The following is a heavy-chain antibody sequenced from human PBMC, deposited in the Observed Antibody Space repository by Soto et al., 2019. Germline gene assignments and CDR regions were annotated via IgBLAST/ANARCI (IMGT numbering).Heavy chain of an antibody. V-gene: IGHV4-59*01. CDR1: GGSISSYY. CDR3: ARERSYRTWFDL. Sequence: KTSETLSLTCTVSGGSISSYYWSWIRQPPGKGLEWIGYIYYSGSTNYNPSLKSRVTISVDTSKNQFSLKLSSVTAADTAVYYCARERSYRTWFDLWGQGTLVTAPQ. D-gene: IGHD5-18*01. J-gene: IGHJ5*02. CDR2: IYYSGST.